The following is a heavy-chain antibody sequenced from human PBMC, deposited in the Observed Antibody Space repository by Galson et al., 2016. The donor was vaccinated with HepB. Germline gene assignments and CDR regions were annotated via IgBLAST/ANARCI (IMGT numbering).Heavy chain of an antibody. J-gene: IGHJ6*02. CDR2: IRTRPYGATT. Sequence: SLRLSCAASGFTFGDYAMSWVRQAPGKGLEWVGFIRTRPYGATTQYAASVKGRLTISRDDSKSLAYLQMHSLKTEDTAEYYCARVGLYGDYYYYGMEVWGQGTTVTVSS. D-gene: IGHD2/OR15-2a*01. CDR3: ARVGLYGDYYYYGMEV. V-gene: IGHV3-49*04. CDR1: GFTFGDYA.